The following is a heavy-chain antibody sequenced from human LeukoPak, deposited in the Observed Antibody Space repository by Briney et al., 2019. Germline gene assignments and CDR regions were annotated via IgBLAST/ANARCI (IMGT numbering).Heavy chain of an antibody. CDR1: GYSISGAHY. D-gene: IGHD3-10*01. Sequence: SETLSLTCAISGYSISGAHYWGWIRQPPGKGLEWIGSVYHSGSTYYNPSLKSRVTISVDTSKNQFSLKLTSVTAADTAVYYCARLSGGSGTCGVFDYWGQGTLVTVSS. V-gene: IGHV4-38-2*01. J-gene: IGHJ4*02. CDR2: VYHSGST. CDR3: ARLSGGSGTCGVFDY.